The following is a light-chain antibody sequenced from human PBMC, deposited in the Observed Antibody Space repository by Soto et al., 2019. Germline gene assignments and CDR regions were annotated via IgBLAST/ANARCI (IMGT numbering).Light chain of an antibody. Sequence: EIVLTQSPGTLSLSPGERATLSCRASQSVRSSYLAWYQQKLGQAPRLLIYGVSNRATGIPDRFSGSGSGTDFTLTISSLEAEDFAVYYGQQYGTSPRTFGQGTKVEI. V-gene: IGKV3-20*01. CDR3: QQYGTSPRT. J-gene: IGKJ1*01. CDR2: GVS. CDR1: QSVRSSY.